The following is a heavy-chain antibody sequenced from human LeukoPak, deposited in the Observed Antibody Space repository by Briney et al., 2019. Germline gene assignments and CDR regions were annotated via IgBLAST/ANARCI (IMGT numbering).Heavy chain of an antibody. Sequence: GGSLRLSCAASGSTFSSYAMHWVRQAPGKGLEWVAVISYDGNTKFYADSVKSRFTMSRDNSKNSLYLQMNSLRVEDSALYYCARDPITGDNVWYFDLWGPGALVTVSS. V-gene: IGHV3-30*04. CDR1: GSTFSSYA. J-gene: IGHJ2*01. CDR3: ARDPITGDNVWYFDL. D-gene: IGHD1-20*01. CDR2: ISYDGNTK.